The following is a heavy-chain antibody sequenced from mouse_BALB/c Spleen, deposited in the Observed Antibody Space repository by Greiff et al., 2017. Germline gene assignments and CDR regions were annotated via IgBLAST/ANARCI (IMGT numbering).Heavy chain of an antibody. CDR2: IYPGDGDT. CDR1: GYTFTSYW. CDR3: ARGISYYGSSYGGYAMDY. V-gene: IGHV1-87*01. J-gene: IGHJ4*01. Sequence: LQESGAELARPGASVKLSCKASGYTFTSYWMQWVKQRPGQGLEWIGAIYPGDGDTRYTQKFKGKATLTADKSSSTAYMQLSSLASEDSAVYYCARGISYYGSSYGGYAMDYWGQGTSVTVSS. D-gene: IGHD1-1*01.